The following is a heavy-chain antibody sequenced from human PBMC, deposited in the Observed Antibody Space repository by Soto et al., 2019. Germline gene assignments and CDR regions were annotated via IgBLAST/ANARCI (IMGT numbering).Heavy chain of an antibody. CDR1: GGSISSGGYY. V-gene: IGHV4-31*03. J-gene: IGHJ1*01. CDR3: ARASEMATIPAY. D-gene: IGHD5-12*01. CDR2: IYYSGST. Sequence: TLSLTCTVSGGSISSGGYYWSWIRQHPGKGLEWIGYIYYSGSTYYNPSLKSRVTISVDTSKNQFSLKLSSVTAADTAVYFCARASEMATIPAYWGQGTLVTVSS.